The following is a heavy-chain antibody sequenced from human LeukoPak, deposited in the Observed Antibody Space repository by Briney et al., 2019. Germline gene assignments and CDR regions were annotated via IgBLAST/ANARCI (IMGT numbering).Heavy chain of an antibody. D-gene: IGHD1-26*01. J-gene: IGHJ4*02. Sequence: PGGSLRLSCAASGFTFSSYWMNWARQAPGKGLEWVASINHNGNVNYYVDSAKGRFTISRDNAKNSLYLQMSNLRAEDTAVYYCAGDNGAADYWGQGTLVTVSS. CDR3: AGDNGAADY. CDR2: INHNGNVN. V-gene: IGHV3-7*03. CDR1: GFTFSSYW.